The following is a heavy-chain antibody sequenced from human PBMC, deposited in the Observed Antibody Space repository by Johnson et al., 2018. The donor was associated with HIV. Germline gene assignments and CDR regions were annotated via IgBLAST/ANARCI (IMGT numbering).Heavy chain of an antibody. CDR1: QFIFSNYY. CDR3: ASKAAGTMHAFDI. J-gene: IGHJ3*02. V-gene: IGHV3-30*03. Sequence: QVQLVESGGGLAKPAWSPRLSCAASQFIFSNYYMNCVRQAPENGLEWVAVISYDGSNKYYADSVKGRFTISRDNSKNTLYLQMNSLRAEDTAVYYCASKAAGTMHAFDIWGQGTMVTVSS. CDR2: ISYDGSNK. D-gene: IGHD6-13*01.